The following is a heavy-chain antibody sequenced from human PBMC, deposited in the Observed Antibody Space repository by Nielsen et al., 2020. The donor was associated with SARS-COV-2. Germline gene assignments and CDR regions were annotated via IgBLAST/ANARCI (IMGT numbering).Heavy chain of an antibody. CDR2: IYYSGST. CDR3: ARHKSGSSFGIDY. CDR1: GETFTSYY. J-gene: IGHJ4*02. Sequence: SETLSLTCAVYGETFTSYYWSWIRQPPGKGLEWIGYIYYSGSTNYNPSLKSRVTISVDTSKNQFSLKLSSVTAADTAVYYCARHKSGSSFGIDYWGQGTLVTVSS. V-gene: IGHV4-59*08. D-gene: IGHD6-13*01.